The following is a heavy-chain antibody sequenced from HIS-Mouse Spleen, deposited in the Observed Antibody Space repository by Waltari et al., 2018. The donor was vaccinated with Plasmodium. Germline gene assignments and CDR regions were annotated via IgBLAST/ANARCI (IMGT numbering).Heavy chain of an antibody. J-gene: IGHJ4*02. CDR2: ISFDVSNN. V-gene: IGHV3-30*18. CDR1: GFTFSSYG. Sequence: QVQLVESGGGVVQPGRSLRLSCAASGFTFSSYGMHWVRQAPGKGVCWGAVISFDVSNNYYADSVKGRFTISRDNSKNTLYLQMNSLRAEDTAVYYCAKEVLGYYDFWSRPDYWGQGTLVTVSS. D-gene: IGHD3-3*01. CDR3: AKEVLGYYDFWSRPDY.